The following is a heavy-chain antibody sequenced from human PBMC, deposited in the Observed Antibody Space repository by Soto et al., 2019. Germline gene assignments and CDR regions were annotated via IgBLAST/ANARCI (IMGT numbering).Heavy chain of an antibody. Sequence: EMQLVESGGGLVQPGGSLRLSCAASGFTFRVYDMLWVRQGAGTGLDWVSTIGTAGVTYYAGSVNGRFTISREHAKNTMYLQMNNLGAADTAVYFCARAGMHNCNVPRVFDISGHGKMVT. CDR2: IGTAGVT. V-gene: IGHV3-13*01. D-gene: IGHD1-20*01. CDR1: GFTFRVYD. CDR3: ARAGMHNCNVPRVFDI. J-gene: IGHJ3*02.